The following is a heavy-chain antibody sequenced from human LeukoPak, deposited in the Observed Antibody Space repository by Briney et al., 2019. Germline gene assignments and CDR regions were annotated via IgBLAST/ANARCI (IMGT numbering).Heavy chain of an antibody. J-gene: IGHJ4*02. V-gene: IGHV1-58*02. Sequence: VASVTLSCTASGFTFTNSAMQWVRQARGQRIERIGWIVVGSGNTNYAQTFQERVTITWDMFTSTAYMELSSLRSEDTAVYYCAAVRLSEWLAWGDYYFDYWGQGTLVTVSS. CDR1: GFTFTNSA. CDR3: AAVRLSEWLAWGDYYFDY. D-gene: IGHD3-3*01. CDR2: IVVGSGNT.